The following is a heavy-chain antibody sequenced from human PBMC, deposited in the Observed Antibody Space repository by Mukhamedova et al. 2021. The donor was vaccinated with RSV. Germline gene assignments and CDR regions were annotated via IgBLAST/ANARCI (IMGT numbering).Heavy chain of an antibody. V-gene: IGHV3-33*06. CDR3: AKSLGGNSYYFGY. J-gene: IGHJ4*02. CDR2: IWHDGSNE. Sequence: EWVAVIWHDGSNEFYADSVRGRFTISRDNSKNTLYLQMNSLRAEDTAMYYCAKSLGGNSYYFGYWGQGTLVTVSS. D-gene: IGHD4-23*01.